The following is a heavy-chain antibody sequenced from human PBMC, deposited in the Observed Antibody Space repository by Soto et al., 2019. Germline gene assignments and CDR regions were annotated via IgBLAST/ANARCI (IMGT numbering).Heavy chain of an antibody. CDR1: GDSVSSNSAA. CDR3: ARERDSSSWTVNWFDP. Sequence: SQTLSLTCAISGDSVSSNSAAWNWIRQSPSRGLEWLGRTYYRSKWYNDYAVSVKSRITINTDTSRNQFSLQLNSVTPEDTAVYYCARERDSSSWTVNWFDPWGQGTLVTVS. CDR2: TYYRSKWYN. V-gene: IGHV6-1*01. D-gene: IGHD6-13*01. J-gene: IGHJ5*02.